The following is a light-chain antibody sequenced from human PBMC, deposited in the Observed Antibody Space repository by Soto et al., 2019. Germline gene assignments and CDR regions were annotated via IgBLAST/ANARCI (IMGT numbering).Light chain of an antibody. CDR2: KAS. Sequence: DIQMTQSPSTLSASVGDRVTLTCRASQSISSWLAWYQQKPGKAPKLLIYKASSLKSGVPSRFSGSGSGTEFTLTISSLQPDDFATYYCQQYNSYWTFGQGTRLEIK. CDR3: QQYNSYWT. V-gene: IGKV1-5*03. CDR1: QSISSW. J-gene: IGKJ5*01.